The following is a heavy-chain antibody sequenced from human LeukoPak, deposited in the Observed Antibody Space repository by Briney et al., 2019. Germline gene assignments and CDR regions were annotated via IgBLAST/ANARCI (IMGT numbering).Heavy chain of an antibody. CDR2: IIPIFGTA. J-gene: IGHJ3*02. CDR1: GGTFSSYA. Sequence: WASVKVSCKASGGTFSSYAISWVRQAPGQGLEWMGGIIPIFGTAIYAQKFQGRVTITTDESTSTAYMELSSLRSEDTAVYYCARVFPGDAFDIWGQGTMVTVSS. CDR3: ARVFPGDAFDI. D-gene: IGHD3-9*01. V-gene: IGHV1-69*05.